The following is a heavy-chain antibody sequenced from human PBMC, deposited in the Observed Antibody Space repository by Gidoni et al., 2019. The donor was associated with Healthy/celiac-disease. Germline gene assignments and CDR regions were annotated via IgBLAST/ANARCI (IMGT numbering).Heavy chain of an antibody. Sequence: QVQLQESGPGLVKPSQTLSLTCTFPGGSISSGGYYWSGIRQPPGKGLDWIGYIYYSGSTYYNPSLKSRVTISVDTSKNQFSLKLSSVTAADTAVYYCARVTQGPAAHPYNWFDPWGQGTLVTVSS. CDR2: IYYSGST. CDR1: GGSISSGGYY. V-gene: IGHV4-31*03. D-gene: IGHD2-2*01. J-gene: IGHJ5*02. CDR3: ARVTQGPAAHPYNWFDP.